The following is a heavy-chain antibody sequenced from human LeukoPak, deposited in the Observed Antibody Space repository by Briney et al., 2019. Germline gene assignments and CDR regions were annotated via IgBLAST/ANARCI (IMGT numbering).Heavy chain of an antibody. CDR1: GFTFSSYS. D-gene: IGHD7-27*01. V-gene: IGHV3-21*04. J-gene: IGHJ4*02. Sequence: PGGSLRLSCAASGFTFSSYSMNWVRQAPGKGLEWVSSISSSSSFISYPDSVKGRFTISRDNSKNTLYLQMNSLRVEDTAMYYCVKAPNWVFDCWGQGTQVTVSS. CDR3: VKAPNWVFDC. CDR2: ISSSSSFI.